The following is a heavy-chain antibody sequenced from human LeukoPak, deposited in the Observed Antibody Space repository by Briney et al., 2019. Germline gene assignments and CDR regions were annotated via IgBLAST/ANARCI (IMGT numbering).Heavy chain of an antibody. CDR3: AKERGYYNNSGYLI. CDR1: GLLFSAFG. CDR2: IRRDGGDE. Sequence: PGGSLRLSCVASGLLFSAFGMHWVRQTPGKGLEWVTFIRRDGGDEYYTDSVRGRFTISRDNSRNTVHLQMNNLRPDDTAMYYCAKERGYYNNSGYLIWGLGTLVTVSS. D-gene: IGHD3-22*01. J-gene: IGHJ4*02. V-gene: IGHV3-30*02.